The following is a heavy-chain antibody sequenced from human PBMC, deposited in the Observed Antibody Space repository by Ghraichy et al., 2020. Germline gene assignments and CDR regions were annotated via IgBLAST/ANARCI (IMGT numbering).Heavy chain of an antibody. Sequence: ASVKVSFKASGYTFKSYSISWVRQAPGQGLEWMGWVTACNGDTNYAQKFQDRVTMTTETSTNTAYMELRSLRYDDSAIYYCVRDPYSGYDSRDYWGQGTLVTVSS. J-gene: IGHJ4*02. CDR2: VTACNGDT. CDR3: VRDPYSGYDSRDY. CDR1: GYTFKSYS. V-gene: IGHV1-18*04. D-gene: IGHD5-12*01.